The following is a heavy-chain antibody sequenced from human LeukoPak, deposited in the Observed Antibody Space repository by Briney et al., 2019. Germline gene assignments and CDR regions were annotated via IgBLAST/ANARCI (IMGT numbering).Heavy chain of an antibody. CDR2: MNPNSGNT. Sequence: ASVKVSCKASGYTFTSYDINWVRQATGQGLEWMGWMNPNSGNTGYAQKFQGRVTMTRNTSISTAYMELSSLRSEDTAVYYCARDPSVLLWSINWFDPWGQGTLVTVSS. CDR1: GYTFTSYD. CDR3: ARDPSVLLWSINWFDP. J-gene: IGHJ5*02. V-gene: IGHV1-8*01. D-gene: IGHD3-10*01.